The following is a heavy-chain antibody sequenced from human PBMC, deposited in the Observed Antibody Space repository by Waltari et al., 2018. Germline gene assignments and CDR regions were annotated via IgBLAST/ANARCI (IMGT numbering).Heavy chain of an antibody. J-gene: IGHJ5*02. D-gene: IGHD6-13*01. CDR1: GFTFTSYA. CDR2: ISYDGNTK. Sequence: QVQLVESGGGVVQPGRSLRLSCAASGFTFTSYAMHWVRQAPGKGLEWLAVISYDGNTKCYADSVRGRFTISRDNSKNTLYLQRDSLRAEDTAADYCARSIAATGTSYYPSDTWGQGTLVTVSS. CDR3: ARSIAATGTSYYPSDT. V-gene: IGHV3-30*04.